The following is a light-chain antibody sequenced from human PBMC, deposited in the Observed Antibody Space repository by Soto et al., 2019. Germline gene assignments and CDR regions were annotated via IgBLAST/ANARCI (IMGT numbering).Light chain of an antibody. CDR2: DVS. CDR1: SSDVGGYNY. Sequence: QPVLTQPASVSGSPGQSITISYTGTSSDVGGYNYVSWNQHHPGKAPKLMIFDVSNRPSGVSNRFSGSKSGDTASLTISGLQPEDEADYYCSSYTTSNTRQIVFGTGTKVTVL. J-gene: IGLJ1*01. CDR3: SSYTTSNTRQIV. V-gene: IGLV2-14*03.